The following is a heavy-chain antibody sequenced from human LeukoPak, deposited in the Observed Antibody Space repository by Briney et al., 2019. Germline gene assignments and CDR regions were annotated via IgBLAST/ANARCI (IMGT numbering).Heavy chain of an antibody. CDR3: ARGRRWLQLFDY. V-gene: IGHV4-39*07. CDR2: IYYSKNT. CDR1: GGSISSSSAY. D-gene: IGHD5-24*01. Sequence: SETLSLTCTVSGGSISSSSAYWGWIRQPPGKGLEWIGSIYYSKNTYYNPSLKSRVTISVDTSKNQFSLKLSSVTAADTAVYYCARGRRWLQLFDYWGQGTLVTVSS. J-gene: IGHJ4*02.